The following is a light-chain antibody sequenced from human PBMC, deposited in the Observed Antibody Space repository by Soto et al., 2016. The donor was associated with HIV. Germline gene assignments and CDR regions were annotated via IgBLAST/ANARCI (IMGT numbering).Light chain of an antibody. V-gene: IGLV3-21*02. CDR2: DDS. CDR3: QVWHTSSDHYV. Sequence: SYVLTQPPSVSVAPGETARITCGGDNIGSETVHWYQQSPGQAPVLVAYDDSVRPSGIPERFSGSNSGNTATLTISSVEAGDESDYYCQVWHTSSDHYVFGTGTKVT. J-gene: IGLJ1*01. CDR1: NIGSET.